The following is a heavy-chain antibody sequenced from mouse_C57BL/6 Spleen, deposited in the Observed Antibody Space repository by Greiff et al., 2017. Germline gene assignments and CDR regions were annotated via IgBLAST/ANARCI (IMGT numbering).Heavy chain of an antibody. Sequence: QVQLQQPGAELVRPGSSVKLSCKASGYTFTSYWMHWVKQRPIQGLEWIGNIDPSDSETHSNQKFKNKATLTVDKSSSTAYMQLSSLTSEDSAVYYCATADYVNYAMDYWGQGTSVTVSS. V-gene: IGHV1-52*01. CDR3: ATADYVNYAMDY. D-gene: IGHD1-1*01. J-gene: IGHJ4*01. CDR1: GYTFTSYW. CDR2: IDPSDSET.